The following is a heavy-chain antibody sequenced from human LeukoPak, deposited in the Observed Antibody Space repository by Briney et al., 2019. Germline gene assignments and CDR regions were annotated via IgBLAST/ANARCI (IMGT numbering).Heavy chain of an antibody. CDR1: GGTFSSYA. V-gene: IGHV1-69*13. D-gene: IGHD3-10*01. CDR2: IIPIFGTA. CDR3: ARDPDVSGYMDV. J-gene: IGHJ6*03. Sequence: GASVKVSCKASGGTFSSYAISWVRQAPGQGLEWMGGIIPIFGTANYAQKFQGRVTITADESTSTACMELSSLRSEDTAVYYCARDPDVSGYMDVWGKGTTVTISS.